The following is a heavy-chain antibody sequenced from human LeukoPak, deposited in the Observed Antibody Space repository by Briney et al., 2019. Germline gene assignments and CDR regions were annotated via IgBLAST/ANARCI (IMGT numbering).Heavy chain of an antibody. CDR2: IYPGDSDT. D-gene: IGHD3-10*01. CDR3: ARQFDYYGSGSYYNPGHFDY. Sequence: GESLKISCKGSGYIFTSYWIGWVPQMPGKGLEWMGIIYPGDSDTRYSPSFQGQVTISADKSISTAYLQWSSLKASDTAMYYCARQFDYYGSGSYYNPGHFDYWGQGTLVTVSS. V-gene: IGHV5-51*01. J-gene: IGHJ4*02. CDR1: GYIFTSYW.